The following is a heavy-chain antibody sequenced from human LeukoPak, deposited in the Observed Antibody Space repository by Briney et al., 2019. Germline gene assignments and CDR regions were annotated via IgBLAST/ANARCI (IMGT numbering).Heavy chain of an antibody. CDR3: AKVHCGTTSCYDSRGWFDP. V-gene: IGHV1-69*13. CDR2: IIPMFGTA. J-gene: IGHJ5*02. D-gene: IGHD2-2*01. Sequence: GASVKVSCKASGGTFSSYEITWVRQAPGQGLEWMGGIIPMFGTANYAQKFQGRVTITADESTSTAYMELGSLRSEDTAVYYCAKVHCGTTSCYDSRGWFDPWGQGTLVTVPS. CDR1: GGTFSSYE.